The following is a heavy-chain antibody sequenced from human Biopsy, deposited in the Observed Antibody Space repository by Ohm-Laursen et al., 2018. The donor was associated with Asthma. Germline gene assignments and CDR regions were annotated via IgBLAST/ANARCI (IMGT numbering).Heavy chain of an antibody. Sequence: PSQTLSLTCPVSGGSISSGGYYWSWIRQHPGKGLEWIGYIHYSGSTYYNPSLKSRVTISVDTSKNQFSLNLSSVTAADTAVYYCARWGSFGFDYWGQGTLVTVSS. V-gene: IGHV4-31*03. J-gene: IGHJ4*02. CDR1: GGSISSGGYY. CDR3: ARWGSFGFDY. CDR2: IHYSGST. D-gene: IGHD7-27*01.